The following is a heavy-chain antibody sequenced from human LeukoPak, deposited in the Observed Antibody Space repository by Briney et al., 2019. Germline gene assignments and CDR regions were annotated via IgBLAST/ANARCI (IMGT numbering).Heavy chain of an antibody. CDR3: AKYDSSSWYYFDY. J-gene: IGHJ4*02. CDR1: GLTFSSYA. V-gene: IGHV3-23*01. D-gene: IGHD6-13*01. Sequence: GGSLRLSCAASGLTFSSYALSWVRQAPGKGLEWVSAISGSGGSTYYADSMKGRFTISRDNSKNTLYLQMNSLRAEDTAVYYCAKYDSSSWYYFDYWGQGTLVTVSS. CDR2: ISGSGGST.